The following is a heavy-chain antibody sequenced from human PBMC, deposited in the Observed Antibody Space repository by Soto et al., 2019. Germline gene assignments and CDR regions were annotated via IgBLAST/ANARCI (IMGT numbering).Heavy chain of an antibody. D-gene: IGHD3-3*01. V-gene: IGHV3-30*04. CDR3: ARPGSGYDVLSGQYFYFYHTVDV. J-gene: IGHJ6*02. Sequence: HVQLVDSGGGLVQPGGSLRLSCAASGFLLNTYAMHWVRQAPGKGLEWVAVISYDGKNQYYADSVRGRFTISRDNSRDTLYLHMNSLRSEDTAVYYCARPGSGYDVLSGQYFYFYHTVDVWGQGTTVTVSS. CDR2: ISYDGKNQ. CDR1: GFLLNTYA.